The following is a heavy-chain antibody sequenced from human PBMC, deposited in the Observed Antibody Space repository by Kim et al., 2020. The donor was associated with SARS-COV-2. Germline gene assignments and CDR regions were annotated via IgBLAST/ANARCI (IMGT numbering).Heavy chain of an antibody. J-gene: IGHJ3*02. D-gene: IGHD3-16*01. CDR3: ARDGALDAERACDI. Sequence: YAQKVQGRVTMTADTSTSTAYMELRSLRSDDTAVYYCARDGALDAERACDIWGQGTMVTVSS. V-gene: IGHV1-18*01.